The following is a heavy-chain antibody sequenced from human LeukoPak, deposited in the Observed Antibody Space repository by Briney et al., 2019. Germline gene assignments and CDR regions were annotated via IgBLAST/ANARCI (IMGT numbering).Heavy chain of an antibody. J-gene: IGHJ4*02. D-gene: IGHD3-10*01. CDR2: IFYSGST. V-gene: IGHV4-39*07. CDR1: GGSISGSSYY. CDR3: ASTYYYGSGTYWDY. Sequence: SETLSLTCTVSGGSISGSSYYWGWIRQPPGKGLEWIGSIFYSGSTYNPSLKSRVTISVDTSKNQFSLKLSSVTAADTAVYYCASTYYYGSGTYWDYWGQGTLVTVSS.